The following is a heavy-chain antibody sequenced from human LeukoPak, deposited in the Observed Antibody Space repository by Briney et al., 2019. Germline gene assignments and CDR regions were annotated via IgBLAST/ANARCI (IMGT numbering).Heavy chain of an antibody. CDR2: INPNSGGT. Sequence: ASVKVSCKASGYTFTSYGISWVRQAPGQGLEWMGWINPNSGGTNYAQKFQGRVTMTRDTSISAVYMELSRLRSDDTAVYYCARVLVVRGLINWFDPWGQGTLVTVSS. V-gene: IGHV1-2*02. J-gene: IGHJ5*02. D-gene: IGHD3-10*01. CDR1: GYTFTSYG. CDR3: ARVLVVRGLINWFDP.